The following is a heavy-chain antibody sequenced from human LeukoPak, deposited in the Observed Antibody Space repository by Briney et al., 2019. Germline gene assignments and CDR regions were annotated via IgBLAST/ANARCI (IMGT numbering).Heavy chain of an antibody. Sequence: LTLTCDESELTVSCRGRDWVRQAPGKLKKKIAVISYDGSNKYYADSVKGRFTISRDNSKNTLYLQMNSLRAEDTAVYYCAKDPYYYGSGSYPETFWGQGTLVTVST. CDR3: AKDPYYYGSGSYPETF. D-gene: IGHD3-10*01. J-gene: IGHJ4*02. CDR2: ISYDGSNK. V-gene: IGHV3-30*18. CDR1: ELTVSCRG.